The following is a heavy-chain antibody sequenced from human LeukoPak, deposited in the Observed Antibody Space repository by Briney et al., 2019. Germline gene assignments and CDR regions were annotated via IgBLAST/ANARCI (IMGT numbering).Heavy chain of an antibody. Sequence: GGSLRLSCAASGLTFSSYAMTWVRQAPGKGLEWVSGISGSGATTYYAESVKGRFTISRDNSKNTLYLQMNSLRAEDTAVYYCAKHFIDGSSWYVGYWGQGTLVTVSS. V-gene: IGHV3-23*01. J-gene: IGHJ4*02. CDR1: GLTFSSYA. CDR3: AKHFIDGSSWYVGY. CDR2: ISGSGATT. D-gene: IGHD6-13*01.